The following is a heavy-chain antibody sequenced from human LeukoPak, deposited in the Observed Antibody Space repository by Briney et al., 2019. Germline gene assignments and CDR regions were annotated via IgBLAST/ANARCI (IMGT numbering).Heavy chain of an antibody. J-gene: IGHJ4*02. D-gene: IGHD4-23*01. CDR1: GGTFSSYA. Sequence: ASVKVSCKASGGTFSSYAISWVRQAPGQGLEWLGGIIPIFGTANYAQKFQGRVTITADESTSTAYMELSSLRSEDTAVYYCARGEVVTYFDYWGQGTLVTVSS. CDR3: ARGEVVTYFDY. CDR2: IIPIFGTA. V-gene: IGHV1-69*01.